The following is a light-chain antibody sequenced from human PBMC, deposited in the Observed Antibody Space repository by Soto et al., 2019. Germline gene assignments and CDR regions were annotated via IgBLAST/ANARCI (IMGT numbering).Light chain of an antibody. CDR1: QSVKSSY. CDR3: QQYASSPQT. J-gene: IGKJ1*01. Sequence: EIVLTQSPCVLSLSVGERATLSCRASQSVKSSYLAWYQQKPGQAPRLLIYDASTRATGIADRFSASGSGTDFTLTISRLEPEDFAVYSCQQYASSPQTFGQGTKVDI. CDR2: DAS. V-gene: IGKV3-20*01.